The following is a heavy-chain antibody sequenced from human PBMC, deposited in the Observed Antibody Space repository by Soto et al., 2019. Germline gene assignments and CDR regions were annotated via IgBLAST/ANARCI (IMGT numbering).Heavy chain of an antibody. CDR3: AHRPIYGSGSHFDY. CDR1: GFSLTTSGVG. D-gene: IGHD3-10*01. V-gene: IGHV2-5*02. Sequence: QITLKESGPTLVKPTQTLTLTCTFSGFSLTTSGVGVGWIRQPPGKALEWLALIYWDDDKRYSPSLESRLTVTTDTSKKPVVLTMTNMDPVDTATYYCAHRPIYGSGSHFDYWGQGTLVTVSS. J-gene: IGHJ4*02. CDR2: IYWDDDK.